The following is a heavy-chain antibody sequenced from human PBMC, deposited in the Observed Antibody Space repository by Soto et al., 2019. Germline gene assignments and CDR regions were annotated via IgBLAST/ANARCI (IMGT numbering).Heavy chain of an antibody. CDR1: GYIFTDYY. J-gene: IGHJ6*02. Sequence: SSVKVSCKASGYIFTDYYMHWVRQAPGQELGWMGRINPNSGGTNYAQKFQGRVTMTRDTSTSTAYTELSSLRSEDTAVYYCAADLVTGTTRYYYYGMDVRGQGTTVTV. D-gene: IGHD1-7*01. CDR3: AADLVTGTTRYYYYGMDV. CDR2: INPNSGGT. V-gene: IGHV1-2*06.